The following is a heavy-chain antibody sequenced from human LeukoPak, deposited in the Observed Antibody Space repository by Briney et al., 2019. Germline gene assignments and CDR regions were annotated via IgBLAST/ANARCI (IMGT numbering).Heavy chain of an antibody. V-gene: IGHV3-30-3*01. CDR3: ARDGGAVAGYYYFDY. CDR2: ISYDGSNK. Sequence: GGSLRLSCAASGFTFSSYAMHWVRQAPGKGPEWVAVISYDGSNKYYADSAKGRFTISRDNSKNTLYLQMNSLRAEDTAVYYCARDGGAVAGYYYFDYWGQGTLVTVSS. J-gene: IGHJ4*02. D-gene: IGHD6-19*01. CDR1: GFTFSSYA.